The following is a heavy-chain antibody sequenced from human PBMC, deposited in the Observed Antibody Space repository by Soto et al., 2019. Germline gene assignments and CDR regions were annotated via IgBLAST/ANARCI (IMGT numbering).Heavy chain of an antibody. D-gene: IGHD1-1*01. Sequence: GGSLRLSCAASGFTFSDYSMSWVRQTPERGLEWVSTLTRGGTSYYADSVQGRFTVSRDNSKNTVSLQMHSLRAEDTALYYCTKRATTVPTPGNYFDSWGQGTLVTVSS. V-gene: IGHV3-23*01. CDR1: GFTFSDYS. CDR3: TKRATTVPTPGNYFDS. J-gene: IGHJ4*02. CDR2: LTRGGTS.